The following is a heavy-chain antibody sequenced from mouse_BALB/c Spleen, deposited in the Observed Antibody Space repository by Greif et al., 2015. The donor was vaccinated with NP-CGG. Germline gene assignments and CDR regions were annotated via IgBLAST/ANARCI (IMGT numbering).Heavy chain of an antibody. J-gene: IGHJ1*01. Sequence: EAQVVESGPELVKPGASVKISCKASGYTFTDYNMHWVKQSHGKSLEWIGYIYPYKGGTGYNQKFKSKATLTVDNSSSTAYMELRSLTSEDSAVYYCARDYGSSYWDWYFDVWGAGTTVTVSS. CDR2: IYPYKGGT. D-gene: IGHD1-1*01. CDR3: ARDYGSSYWDWYFDV. CDR1: GYTFTDYN. V-gene: IGHV1S29*02.